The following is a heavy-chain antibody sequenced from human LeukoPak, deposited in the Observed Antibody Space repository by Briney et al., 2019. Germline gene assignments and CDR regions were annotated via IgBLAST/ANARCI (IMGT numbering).Heavy chain of an antibody. CDR2: INPNSGDT. J-gene: IGHJ4*02. Sequence: ASVKVSCKTSRYTFTDYYIHWVRQAPRQGLEWMGRINPNSGDTNYEQNFQGRVTMTRDTSISTAYMELSRLRSDDTAVYYCARDLSSTSNWELDYWGQGTLVTVSS. V-gene: IGHV1-2*06. CDR3: ARDLSSTSNWELDY. CDR1: RYTFTDYY. D-gene: IGHD7-27*01.